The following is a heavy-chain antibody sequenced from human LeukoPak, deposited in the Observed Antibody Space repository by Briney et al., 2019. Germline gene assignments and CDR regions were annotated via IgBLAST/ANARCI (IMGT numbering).Heavy chain of an antibody. Sequence: GGSLRLSCAASGLIFSSYGMSWVRQAPGQGLEWIPSITGSTYSTYYADSVRGRFTISRDNSKNTLYLQMNSLRVEDTAVYFCAKDQLNRFCSGGDCSITHDYWGQGTLVTVSS. CDR1: GLIFSSYG. V-gene: IGHV3-23*01. J-gene: IGHJ4*02. CDR2: ITGSTYST. D-gene: IGHD2-15*01. CDR3: AKDQLNRFCSGGDCSITHDY.